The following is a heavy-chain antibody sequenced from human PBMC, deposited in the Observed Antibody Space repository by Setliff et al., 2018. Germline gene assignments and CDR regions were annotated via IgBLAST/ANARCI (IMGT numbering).Heavy chain of an antibody. Sequence: SVKVSCKASGFTFTSSAVQWVRQARGQRLEWIGWIVVGSGNTNYAQKFQESVTITRDMSTSTAYMELSSLRSEDTAVYYCAAPTGYSSGWYRSGGLDYWGQGTLVTVS. J-gene: IGHJ4*02. CDR2: IVVGSGNT. V-gene: IGHV1-58*01. CDR1: GFTFTSSA. D-gene: IGHD6-19*01. CDR3: AAPTGYSSGWYRSGGLDY.